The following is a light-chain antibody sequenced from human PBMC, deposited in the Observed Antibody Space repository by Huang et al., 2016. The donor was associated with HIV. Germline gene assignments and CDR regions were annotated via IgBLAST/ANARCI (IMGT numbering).Light chain of an antibody. CDR2: KAS. CDR3: QQYNTFWT. CDR1: HSVSTW. V-gene: IGKV1-5*03. J-gene: IGKJ1*01. Sequence: DIQMTQSPSILSASVGDRVTITCRASHSVSTWVAWYQQKPGQPPKRLIYKASILESVVPSRFSGSGSGTEFTLTISSLQPDDYATYYCQQYNTFWTFGQGTKV.